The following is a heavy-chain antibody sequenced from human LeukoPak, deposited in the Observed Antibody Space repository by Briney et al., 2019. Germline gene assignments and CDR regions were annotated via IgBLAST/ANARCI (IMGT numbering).Heavy chain of an antibody. Sequence: GGSLRLSCAASGFTFDDYGMSWVRQAPGKGLEGVSGINWNGGRTVYADSVKGRFTISRDNAKNSLYLQMNSLRAEDTALYYCARDGPDYVWGSYDYFDYWGQGTLVTVSS. V-gene: IGHV3-20*04. CDR1: GFTFDDYG. J-gene: IGHJ4*02. CDR2: INWNGGRT. D-gene: IGHD3-16*01. CDR3: ARDGPDYVWGSYDYFDY.